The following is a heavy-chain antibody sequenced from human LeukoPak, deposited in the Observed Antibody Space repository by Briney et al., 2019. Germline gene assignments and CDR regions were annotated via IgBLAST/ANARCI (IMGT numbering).Heavy chain of an antibody. Sequence: PSETLSLTCTVSGGSISSSSYFWGWIRQPPGKRLEWIGSISQSGTTYYNPSLMSRITISHDTSKNQFSLKVNSVTAADTAAYYCTREEGGTTVDYWGQGTLVTVSS. D-gene: IGHD1-1*01. CDR3: TREEGGTTVDY. CDR2: ISQSGTT. J-gene: IGHJ4*02. V-gene: IGHV4-39*07. CDR1: GGSISSSSYF.